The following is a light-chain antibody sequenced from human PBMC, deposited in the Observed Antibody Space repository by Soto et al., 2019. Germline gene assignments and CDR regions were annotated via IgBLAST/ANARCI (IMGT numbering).Light chain of an antibody. J-gene: IGKJ4*01. CDR1: QYISSNY. Sequence: EVVLTQSPGTLSLSPEERATHSCRASQYISSNYLAWYQQKPGRAPRLLIFGAFNRAPGVPDRFSGSASGTDFALTIIGLEPEDFAVYYCQQYDTSPLTFGGGTKVDIK. CDR2: GAF. V-gene: IGKV3-20*01. CDR3: QQYDTSPLT.